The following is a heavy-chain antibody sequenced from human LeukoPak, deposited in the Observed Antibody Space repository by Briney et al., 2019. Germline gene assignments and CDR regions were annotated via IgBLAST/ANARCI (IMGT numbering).Heavy chain of an antibody. J-gene: IGHJ4*02. V-gene: IGHV3-53*01. CDR1: GFTVNNNY. D-gene: IGHD2-21*02. CDR3: AREVATGFSCFDY. CDR2: IYSGDST. Sequence: TGGSLRLSCAASGFTVNNNYMNWVRQAPGKGLEWVSLIYSGDSTYYADSVKDRFIISRDNSKNTLYLQMNSLRAEDTAVYYCAREVATGFSCFDYWGQGTLVTVSS.